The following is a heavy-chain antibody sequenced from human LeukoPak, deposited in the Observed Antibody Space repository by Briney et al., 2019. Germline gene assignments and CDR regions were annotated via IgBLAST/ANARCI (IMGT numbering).Heavy chain of an antibody. J-gene: IGHJ4*02. CDR3: AREQYGDHFDK. Sequence: GGSLRLSCAASGFTFSSYSMNWVRQAPGKGLEWVAVISYDGSNKYYADSVKGRFTISRDNAKNSLYLQMNSLRVDDTAVYYCAREQYGDHFDKWGQGTLVTVSS. CDR1: GFTFSSYS. V-gene: IGHV3-30*03. D-gene: IGHD4-17*01. CDR2: ISYDGSNK.